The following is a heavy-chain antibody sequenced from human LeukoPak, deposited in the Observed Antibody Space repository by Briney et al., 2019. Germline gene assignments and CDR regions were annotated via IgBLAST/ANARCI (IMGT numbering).Heavy chain of an antibody. V-gene: IGHV1-46*01. J-gene: IGHJ4*02. CDR1: GYTFPSYF. Sequence: ASVKVSCKASGYTFPSYFMHWVRQAPGQGLEWMGIINPTGGSTSYAQKFQGRVTMTRDTSTSTVYMELSSLRSDDTAVYYCARTAARRFDYWGQGTLVTVSS. CDR2: INPTGGST. D-gene: IGHD6-6*01. CDR3: ARTAARRFDY.